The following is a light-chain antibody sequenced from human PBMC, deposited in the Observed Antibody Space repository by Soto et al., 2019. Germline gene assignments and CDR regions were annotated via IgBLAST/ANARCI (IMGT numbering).Light chain of an antibody. Sequence: EIVITQSPATLSVSPGERATLSCRASQSVNTNLAWYQQKPGQAPRLLIYRASTRATGIPARFSGSGSGADFTLTISSLEPEDFAVYYCQQRSTFTFGGGTKVDIK. CDR3: QQRSTFT. J-gene: IGKJ4*01. CDR2: RAS. V-gene: IGKV3-15*01. CDR1: QSVNTN.